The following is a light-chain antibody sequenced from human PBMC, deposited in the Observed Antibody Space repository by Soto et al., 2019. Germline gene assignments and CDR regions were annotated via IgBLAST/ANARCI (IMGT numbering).Light chain of an antibody. CDR1: SASVLTSYY. CDR3: AAWDDSLNGWV. J-gene: IGLJ3*02. CDR2: STN. Sequence: QTVVSQEPSFSVSPGETVTLTCGLTSASVLTSYYPSWYQQTPGQAPRTLIYSTNIRSSGVPDRFSGSILGNKAALTITGAQADDESEYYCAAWDDSLNGWVFGGGTKVTVL. V-gene: IGLV8-61*01.